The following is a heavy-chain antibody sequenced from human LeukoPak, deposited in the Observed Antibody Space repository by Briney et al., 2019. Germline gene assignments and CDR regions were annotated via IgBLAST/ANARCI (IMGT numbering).Heavy chain of an antibody. V-gene: IGHV4-30-4*01. D-gene: IGHD2-15*01. Sequence: PSETLSLTCAVSGGSISNDDFYYSWIRQPPGKGLEWIGYIYNNGNTHYNPSLRSRLTISLDTSRNHFSLTVSSVTAADTAVYYCARGIAATDVWGHGTTVTVSS. CDR2: IYNNGNT. CDR1: GGSISNDDFY. J-gene: IGHJ6*02. CDR3: ARGIAATDV.